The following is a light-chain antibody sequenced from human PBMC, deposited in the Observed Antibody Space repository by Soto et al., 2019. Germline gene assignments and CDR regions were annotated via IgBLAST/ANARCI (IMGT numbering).Light chain of an antibody. CDR1: QTIYNN. CDR3: QQRGSWPRT. CDR2: DAS. V-gene: IGKV3-15*01. J-gene: IGKJ1*01. Sequence: EIVMTQSPANLSVSSGDRATLSCRASQTIYNNVAWYQQRPGQAPRLLIYDASTRATSVPARFSGSGYGTDFTLSISGLQSADCAVYYCQQRGSWPRTFGQGTKVDIK.